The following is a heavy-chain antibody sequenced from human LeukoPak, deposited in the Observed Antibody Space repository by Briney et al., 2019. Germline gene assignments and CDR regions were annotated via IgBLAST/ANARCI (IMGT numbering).Heavy chain of an antibody. J-gene: IGHJ3*02. V-gene: IGHV1-46*01. CDR2: INPSGGTT. Sequence: ASVKVSCKASGYTFTNYGISWVRQAPGQGLEWVGIINPSGGTTSYAQKFRGRVTMTRDTSTSTVYMELSSLRSEDTAVYYCARFDSSGYWYAFDIWGQGTIVTVSS. CDR3: ARFDSSGYWYAFDI. D-gene: IGHD5-18*01. CDR1: GYTFTNYG.